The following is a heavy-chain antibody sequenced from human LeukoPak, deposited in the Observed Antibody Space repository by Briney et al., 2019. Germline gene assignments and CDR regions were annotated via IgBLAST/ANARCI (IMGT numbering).Heavy chain of an antibody. CDR1: GYTLTDYY. Sequence: ASVKVSCKASGYTLTDYYSHWVRQAPGQDLEWMGRINPNSGGTNYAQKFQGRVTMTRDTPINTVYLKLTSLRSTDTALYYCARALGVGFAEDVYYFDFWGQGSLVTVSS. V-gene: IGHV1-2*06. CDR2: INPNSGGT. D-gene: IGHD3-10*01. CDR3: ARALGVGFAEDVYYFDF. J-gene: IGHJ4*02.